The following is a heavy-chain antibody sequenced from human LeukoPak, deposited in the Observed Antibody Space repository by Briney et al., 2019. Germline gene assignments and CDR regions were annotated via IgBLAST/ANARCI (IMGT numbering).Heavy chain of an antibody. Sequence: SETLSLTCTVSGGSISSYYWSWIRQPPGKGLEWIGHIYYSGSTNYNPSLKSRVTISVDTSKNQFSLKLSSVTAADTAVYYCARDIEGAIHYWGQGTLVTVSS. CDR3: ARDIEGAIHY. V-gene: IGHV4-59*01. CDR2: IYYSGST. J-gene: IGHJ4*02. D-gene: IGHD1-26*01. CDR1: GGSISSYY.